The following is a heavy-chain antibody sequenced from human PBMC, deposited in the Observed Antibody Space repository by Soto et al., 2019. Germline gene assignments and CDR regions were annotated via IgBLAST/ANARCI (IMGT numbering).Heavy chain of an antibody. CDR3: ARDFTMVPYYFDY. D-gene: IGHD3-10*01. CDR1: GFTFSSYG. J-gene: IGHJ4*02. Sequence: GGSLRLSCAASGFTFSSYGMHWVRQAPGKGLEWVAVIWYDGSNKYYADSVKGRFTISRDNSKNTLYLQMNSLRAEDTAVYYCARDFTMVPYYFDYWGQGTLVTVSS. V-gene: IGHV3-33*01. CDR2: IWYDGSNK.